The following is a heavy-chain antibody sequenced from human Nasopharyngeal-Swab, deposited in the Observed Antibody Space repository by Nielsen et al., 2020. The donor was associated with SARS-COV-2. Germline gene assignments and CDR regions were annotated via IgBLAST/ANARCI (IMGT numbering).Heavy chain of an antibody. Sequence: SVKVSCKASGGTFSSYAISWVRQAPGQGLEWMGRTIPILGIANYAQKFQGRVTITAHKSTSTAYLELSSLRSEDTAVYYCARHYCICGSCYGNYGMDVWGQGTTVTVSS. CDR1: GGTFSSYA. D-gene: IGHD2-15*01. V-gene: IGHV1-69*04. CDR2: TIPILGIA. J-gene: IGHJ6*02. CDR3: ARHYCICGSCYGNYGMDV.